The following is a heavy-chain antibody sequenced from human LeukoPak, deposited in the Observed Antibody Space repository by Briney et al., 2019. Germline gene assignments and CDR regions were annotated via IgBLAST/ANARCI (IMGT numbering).Heavy chain of an antibody. Sequence: SETLSLTCTVSGGSISNNYWSWIRQPPGKGLEWIGSIYDSGSTYYNPSLKSRVTISVDTSKNQFSLKLNSVTAADTAVYYCARHYGPWGQGTLVTVSS. V-gene: IGHV4-39*01. CDR1: GGSISNNY. CDR2: IYDSGST. J-gene: IGHJ5*02. D-gene: IGHD3-10*01. CDR3: ARHYGP.